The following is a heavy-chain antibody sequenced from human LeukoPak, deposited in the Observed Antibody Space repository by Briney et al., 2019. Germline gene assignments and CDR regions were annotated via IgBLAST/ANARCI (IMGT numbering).Heavy chain of an antibody. V-gene: IGHV3-23*01. CDR2: ISGSGGST. J-gene: IGHJ3*02. Sequence: GGSLRLSCAASGFTFSSYAMSWVRQAPGKGLEWASAISGSGGSTYYADSVKGRFTISRDNSKNTLYLQMNSLRAEDTAVYYCAKWESGIAAAATAVSAFDIWGQGTMVTVSS. D-gene: IGHD6-13*01. CDR3: AKWESGIAAAATAVSAFDI. CDR1: GFTFSSYA.